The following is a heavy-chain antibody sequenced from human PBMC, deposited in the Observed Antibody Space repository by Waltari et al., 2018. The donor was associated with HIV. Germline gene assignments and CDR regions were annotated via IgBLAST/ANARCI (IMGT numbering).Heavy chain of an antibody. CDR2: FGGGVGPI. CDR1: GFSLVSYS. CDR3: ARRAILDV. D-gene: IGHD3-9*01. V-gene: IGHV3-48*02. Sequence: EDQLVESGGGLIQPGGSLRLSCVASGFSLVSYSINWVRQAPGKGPEWVSYFGGGVGPINYADSGKGRFTMSRDNDKNSVYLQMDSLREEDTAVYFCARRAILDVWGQGTTVTVSS. J-gene: IGHJ6*02.